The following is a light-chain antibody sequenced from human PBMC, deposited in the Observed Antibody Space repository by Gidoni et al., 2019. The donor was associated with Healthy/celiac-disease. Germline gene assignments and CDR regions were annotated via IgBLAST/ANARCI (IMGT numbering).Light chain of an antibody. Sequence: QSALTQPASVSGSPGQSITISCTGTSSDVGGYNYVSWYQQHPGNAPKLMIYDVSNRPSGVSNRFSGSKSGNTASLTISGLQAEDEADDYCSSYTSSSTPVVFGGGTKLTVL. CDR1: SSDVGGYNY. CDR3: SSYTSSSTPVV. V-gene: IGLV2-14*01. J-gene: IGLJ2*01. CDR2: DVS.